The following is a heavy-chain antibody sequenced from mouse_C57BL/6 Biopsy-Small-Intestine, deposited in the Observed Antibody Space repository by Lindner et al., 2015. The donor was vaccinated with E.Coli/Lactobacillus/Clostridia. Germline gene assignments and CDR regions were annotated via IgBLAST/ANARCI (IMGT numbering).Heavy chain of an antibody. Sequence: SVKVSCKTSGYTFTDHYIHWVRQAPGQGLEWMGWIHPNTGATRYAQKFQDRVTMTSDTSISTAYMELSRLSSDDTAVYYCAKDRTTYHYWGGYSVNTGMDVWGQGTTVTVSS. J-gene: IGHJ1*01. D-gene: IGHD2-3*01. CDR1: GYTFTDHY. V-gene: IGHV1S29*02. CDR2: IHPNTGAT. CDR3: AKDRTTYHYWGGYSVNTGMDV.